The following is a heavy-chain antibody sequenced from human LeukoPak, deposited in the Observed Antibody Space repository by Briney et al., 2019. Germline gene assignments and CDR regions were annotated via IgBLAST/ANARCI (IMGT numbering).Heavy chain of an antibody. CDR2: INSGGST. CDR3: ASGLRYFDWLEAIDAFDI. V-gene: IGHV3-53*01. D-gene: IGHD3-9*01. J-gene: IGHJ3*02. CDR1: GFTVSSNY. Sequence: GGSLRLSCAASGFTVSSNYMSWVRQAPGKGLEWVSVINSGGSTYYADSVKGRFTISRDNSKNTLYLQMNSLRAEDTAVYYCASGLRYFDWLEAIDAFDIWGQGTMVTVSS.